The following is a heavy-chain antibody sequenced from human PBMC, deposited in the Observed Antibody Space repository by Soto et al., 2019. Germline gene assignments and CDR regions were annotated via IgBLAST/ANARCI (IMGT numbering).Heavy chain of an antibody. J-gene: IGHJ4*02. CDR1: GGSISGYY. D-gene: IGHD5-12*01. CDR3: AKYRRTDAEGYRIDF. V-gene: IGHV4-59*01. CDR2: VYYSGST. Sequence: SETLSLTCTLSGGSISGYYWSWIRQPPGKGLEWIGYVYYSGSTKYNPFLESRVTISVDMSNNQFSLMLTSVTAADTAVYYCAKYRRTDAEGYRIDFWGQGTLVTVSS.